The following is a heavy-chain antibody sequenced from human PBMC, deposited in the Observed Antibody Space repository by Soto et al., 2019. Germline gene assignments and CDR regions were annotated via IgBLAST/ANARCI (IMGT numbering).Heavy chain of an antibody. CDR2: IYFSGST. V-gene: IGHV4-31*03. CDR3: ARDGIMPVSGMDV. J-gene: IGHJ6*02. CDR1: GGSISSGGYY. D-gene: IGHD3-16*01. Sequence: QVQLQESGPGLVKPSQTLSLTCTVSGGSISSGGYYWCWIRQHPGKGLEWIGYIYFSGSTYYNPSLKSRVTISKDTSKNQFSLKLSRVTAADTAVYYCARDGIMPVSGMDVWGQGTTVTVSS.